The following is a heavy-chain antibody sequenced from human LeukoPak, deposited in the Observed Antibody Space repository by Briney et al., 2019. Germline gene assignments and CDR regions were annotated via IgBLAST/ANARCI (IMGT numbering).Heavy chain of an antibody. CDR2: IYYSGST. CDR1: GGSISSYY. CDR3: AGTFDYYYYGMDV. V-gene: IGHV4-59*08. J-gene: IGHJ6*02. Sequence: SETLSLTCTVSGGSISSYYWSWIRQPPGKGLEWIGYIYYSGSTNYNPSLKSRVTISVDTSKNQFSLKLSSVTAADTAVYYCAGTFDYYYYGMDVWGQGTTVTVSS. D-gene: IGHD3-3*02.